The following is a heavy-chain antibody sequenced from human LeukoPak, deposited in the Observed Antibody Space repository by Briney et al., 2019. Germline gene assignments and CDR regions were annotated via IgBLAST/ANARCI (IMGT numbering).Heavy chain of an antibody. D-gene: IGHD3-22*01. CDR1: GYTFTGYY. V-gene: IGHV1-2*06. Sequence: ASVKVSCKASGYTFTGYYMHWVRQAPGQGLEWMGRINPNSGGTNYAQKFQGRVTMTRDTSISTAYMELSRLRSDDTAVYYCARGAISGYYLWFDCWGQGTLVTVSS. CDR3: ARGAISGYYLWFDC. J-gene: IGHJ5*01. CDR2: INPNSGGT.